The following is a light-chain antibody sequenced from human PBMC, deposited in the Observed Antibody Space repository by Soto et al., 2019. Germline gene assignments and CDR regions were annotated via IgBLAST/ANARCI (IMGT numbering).Light chain of an antibody. CDR2: GAS. J-gene: IGKJ1*01. V-gene: IGKV3-15*01. Sequence: EIVMTQSPGTLSVSPGERATLSCRASQSVSSNLAWYQQKPGQAPRLLIYGASTRATGIPARFGGSRSGTEFTLTISSLQSEDFAVYYCQQYNNWPRTFGQGTKVEIK. CDR1: QSVSSN. CDR3: QQYNNWPRT.